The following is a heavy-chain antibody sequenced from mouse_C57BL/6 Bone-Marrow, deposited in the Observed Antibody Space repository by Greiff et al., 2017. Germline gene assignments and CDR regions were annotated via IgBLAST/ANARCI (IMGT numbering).Heavy chain of an antibody. CDR2: IYPGSGST. J-gene: IGHJ1*03. CDR3: ARHYYSNYWHFDV. Sequence: QVQLQQSGAELVKPGASVKMSCKASGYNFTSYWITWVKQRPGQGLEWIGDIYPGSGSTNYNEKFKSTATLTVDTSSSTAYLQLSSLTSEDSAVYYCARHYYSNYWHFDVWGTGTTVTVSS. D-gene: IGHD2-5*01. CDR1: GYNFTSYW. V-gene: IGHV1-55*01.